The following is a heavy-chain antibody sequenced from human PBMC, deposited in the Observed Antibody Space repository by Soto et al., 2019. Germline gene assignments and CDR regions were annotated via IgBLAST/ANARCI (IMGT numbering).Heavy chain of an antibody. V-gene: IGHV3-11*01. D-gene: IGHD6-13*01. CDR3: VRRGDSGSWTAFDY. Sequence: QVQLVESGGGLVKPGGSLRLSCAASGFTFSDSYMSWIRQAPGKGLEWVSYISGSGTIYYADSVKGRFTLSRDNARNSLYRQMDSLRAEDTAVDYCVRRGDSGSWTAFDYWGQGTLVTVSS. CDR1: GFTFSDSY. J-gene: IGHJ4*02. CDR2: ISGSGTI.